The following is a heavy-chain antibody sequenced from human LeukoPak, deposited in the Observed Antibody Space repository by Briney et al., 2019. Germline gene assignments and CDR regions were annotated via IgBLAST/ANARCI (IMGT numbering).Heavy chain of an antibody. J-gene: IGHJ3*02. CDR2: IYTSGST. CDR1: GGSISSGSYY. CDR3: ARDRPVDGYNSDAFDI. Sequence: SETLSLTCTVSGGSISSGSYYWSWIRQPAGKGLEWIGRIYTSGSTNYNPSLKSRVTISVDTSKNQFSLKLSSVTAADTAVYYCARDRPVDGYNSDAFDIWGQGTMVTVSS. V-gene: IGHV4-61*02. D-gene: IGHD5-24*01.